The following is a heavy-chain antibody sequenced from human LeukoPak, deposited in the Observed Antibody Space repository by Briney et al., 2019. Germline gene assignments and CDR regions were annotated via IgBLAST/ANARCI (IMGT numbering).Heavy chain of an antibody. D-gene: IGHD3-10*01. CDR1: GYSFTRYG. CDR3: AREGTKLPRFGELRSTRYYYYYMDV. CDR2: ISPYNGNT. V-gene: IGHV1-18*01. J-gene: IGHJ6*03. Sequence: GASVKVSCRASGYSFTRYGISWVRQAPGQALEWMGWISPYNGNTKYAQELQGRVTMTTDTSTSTANMELGRLRSDDTAVYYCAREGTKLPRFGELRSTRYYYYYMDVWGKGATVTMSS.